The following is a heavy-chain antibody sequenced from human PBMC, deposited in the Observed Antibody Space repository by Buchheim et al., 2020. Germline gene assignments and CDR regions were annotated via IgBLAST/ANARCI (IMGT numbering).Heavy chain of an antibody. Sequence: QVQLQESGPGLVKPSQTLSLTCTVSGGSISSGDYYWSWIRQPPGKGLEWIGYIYYSGTTYYNPSLKSRPTISIDTSKNQFSLKLSSVTAADTAVYYCARGSSSDRYYYYMDVWGKGTT. D-gene: IGHD6-6*01. CDR2: IYYSGTT. CDR3: ARGSSSDRYYYYMDV. CDR1: GGSISSGDYY. V-gene: IGHV4-30-4*01. J-gene: IGHJ6*03.